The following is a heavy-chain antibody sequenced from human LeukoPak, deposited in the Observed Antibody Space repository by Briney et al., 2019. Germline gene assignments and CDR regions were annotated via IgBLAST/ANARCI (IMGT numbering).Heavy chain of an antibody. D-gene: IGHD6-19*01. V-gene: IGHV3-66*01. CDR1: GFTFSSYA. Sequence: GGSLRLSCAASGFTFSSYAMSWVRQAPGKGLEWVSVIYSGGDTYYADSVKGRFTISRDTSKNTLYLQMNSLRAEDTAVYYCARGLYTSGWNDYWGQGTLVTVSS. J-gene: IGHJ4*02. CDR3: ARGLYTSGWNDY. CDR2: IYSGGDT.